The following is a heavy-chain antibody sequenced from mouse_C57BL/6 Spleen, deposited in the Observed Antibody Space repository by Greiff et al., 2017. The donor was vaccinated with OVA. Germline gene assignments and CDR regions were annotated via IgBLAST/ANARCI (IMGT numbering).Heavy chain of an antibody. Sequence: SGPELVKPGASVKISCKASGYAFSSSWMNWVKQRPGKGLEWIGRIYPGDGDTNYNGKFKGKATLTADKSSSTAYMQLSSLTSEDSAVYFCARGTGTAWFAYWGQGTLVTVSA. CDR3: ARGTGTAWFAY. CDR1: GYAFSSSW. V-gene: IGHV1-82*01. J-gene: IGHJ3*01. D-gene: IGHD4-1*01. CDR2: IYPGDGDT.